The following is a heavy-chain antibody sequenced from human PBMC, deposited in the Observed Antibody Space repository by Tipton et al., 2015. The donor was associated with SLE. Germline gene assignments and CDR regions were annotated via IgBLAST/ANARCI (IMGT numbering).Heavy chain of an antibody. CDR3: ARRELGTVEGDVFDI. J-gene: IGHJ3*02. D-gene: IGHD7-27*01. Sequence: QSGPEVKKSGESLKISCKGSGYSFSSYWIGWVRQRPGKGLEWMGIIYPGDSETRYSPSFQGQVTISADKSISTAYLQWSSLKASDTAMYYCARRELGTVEGDVFDIWGQGTMVTVSS. V-gene: IGHV5-51*03. CDR2: IYPGDSET. CDR1: GYSFSSYW.